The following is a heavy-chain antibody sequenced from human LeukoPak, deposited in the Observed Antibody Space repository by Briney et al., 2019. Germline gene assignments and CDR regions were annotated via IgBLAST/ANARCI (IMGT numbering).Heavy chain of an antibody. CDR1: GFTFSGYE. D-gene: IGHD6-6*01. V-gene: IGHV3-48*03. J-gene: IGHJ2*01. CDR3: ARYSRWGTGNWYFDL. Sequence: GGSLRLSCAGSGFTFSGYEMNWVRQAPGKGLEWLSYVSTTGDIRHYVDSVTGRFTISRDNAENALHLQMNSLRVEDTAIYYCARYSRWGTGNWYFDLWGRGTLVTVSS. CDR2: VSTTGDIR.